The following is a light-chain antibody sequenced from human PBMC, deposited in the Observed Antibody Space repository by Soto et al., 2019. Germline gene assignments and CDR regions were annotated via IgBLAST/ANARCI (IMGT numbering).Light chain of an antibody. CDR1: SSDVGAYNY. J-gene: IGLJ1*01. Sequence: QSALTQPRSVSGSPGQSVTISCTGTSSDVGAYNYVSWYQQHPAKAPNLMIYDVSKRPSGVPDRFSGSKSGNTASLTISGLQAEDEGDYYCCSCTNSAYVFGTGTKVTVL. CDR3: CSCTNSAYV. CDR2: DVS. V-gene: IGLV2-11*01.